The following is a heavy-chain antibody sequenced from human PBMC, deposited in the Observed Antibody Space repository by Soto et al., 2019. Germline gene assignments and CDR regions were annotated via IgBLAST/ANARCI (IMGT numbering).Heavy chain of an antibody. D-gene: IGHD5-12*01. CDR1: GGSFSNFC. V-gene: IGHV1-69*13. Sequence: GASVEVSCKASGGSFSNFCISWVRQAPGQGLEWMGGIVPVFGRPNYAQRFRGRLTITADESTSIGYMELISLRSDDTAVYYCAREGSGYNFWGQGTQVTVSS. J-gene: IGHJ4*02. CDR2: IVPVFGRP. CDR3: AREGSGYNF.